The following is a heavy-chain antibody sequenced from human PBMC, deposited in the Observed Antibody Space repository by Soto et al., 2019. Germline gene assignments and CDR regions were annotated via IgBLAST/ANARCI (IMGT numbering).Heavy chain of an antibody. CDR2: INFGGST. Sequence: QLQLQESGPGLVRPSETLSLTCAGSGVYLQSGGWTRQPPGKGLEWSGNINFGGSTYYNPPLKSRAIMPLDTSNNHRTLKLTSVTAADTAVYYCARYQAGFGGGSLFDPWGQGILVNVST. D-gene: IGHD2-21*01. CDR3: ARYQAGFGGGSLFDP. V-gene: IGHV4-39*01. CDR1: GVYLQS. J-gene: IGHJ5*02.